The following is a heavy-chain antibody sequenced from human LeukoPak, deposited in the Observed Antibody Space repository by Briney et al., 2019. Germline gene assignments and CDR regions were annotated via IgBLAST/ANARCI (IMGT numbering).Heavy chain of an antibody. V-gene: IGHV3-30*07. CDR1: GFTFSSYA. Sequence: GGSLRLSCAASGFTFSSYAMHWVRQAPGKGLEWVAVISYDGSNKYYADSVEGRFTISRDNSKNTLYLQMNSLRAEDTAVYYCARDHSLRGFDYWGQATLVTDSS. CDR3: ARDHSLRGFDY. J-gene: IGHJ4*02. D-gene: IGHD3-10*01. CDR2: ISYDGSNK.